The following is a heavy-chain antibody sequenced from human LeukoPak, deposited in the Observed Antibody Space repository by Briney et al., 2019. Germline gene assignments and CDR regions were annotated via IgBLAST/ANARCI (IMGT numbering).Heavy chain of an antibody. Sequence: GGSLRLSCAASGFTFSSNYMGWVRQAPGKGLEWVSVIYSDGGTYYADSVKGRFTISRDNSKNTLYLQMNSLRAEDTAVYYCARTQSSGYNRGIDYWGQGTLVTVSS. CDR1: GFTFSSNY. D-gene: IGHD5-18*01. V-gene: IGHV3-53*01. CDR2: IYSDGGT. CDR3: ARTQSSGYNRGIDY. J-gene: IGHJ4*02.